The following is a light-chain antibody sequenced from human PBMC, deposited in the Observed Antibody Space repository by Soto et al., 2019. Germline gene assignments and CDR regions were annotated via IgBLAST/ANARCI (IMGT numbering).Light chain of an antibody. Sequence: EIVLTQSPATLSLSPGERATLSCRASQSVSSYLAWYQQKPGQAPRLLIYDASNRATGIPARFSGSGSGTALTHAISSLEPEDFAVYYCQQRSNWPLTFGGGTKVEIK. V-gene: IGKV3-11*01. J-gene: IGKJ4*01. CDR3: QQRSNWPLT. CDR1: QSVSSY. CDR2: DAS.